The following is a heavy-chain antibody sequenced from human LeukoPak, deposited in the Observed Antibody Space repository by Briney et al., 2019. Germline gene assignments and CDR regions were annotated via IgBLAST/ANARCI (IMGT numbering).Heavy chain of an antibody. CDR1: GFTVSSNY. D-gene: IGHD2-21*02. J-gene: IGHJ4*02. V-gene: IGHV3-66*01. CDR3: ASGQTAPFDY. Sequence: GGSLRLFCAASGFTVSSNYMSWVRQAPGKGLEWVSVIYSGGSTYYADSVKGRFTISRDNSKNTLYLQMNSLRAEDTAVYYCASGQTAPFDYWGQGTLVTVSS. CDR2: IYSGGST.